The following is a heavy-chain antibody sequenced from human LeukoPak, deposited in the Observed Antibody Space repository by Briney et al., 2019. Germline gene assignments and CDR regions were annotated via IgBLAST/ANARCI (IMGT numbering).Heavy chain of an antibody. D-gene: IGHD2-15*01. CDR3: AKDIGGGLLEY. Sequence: TGGSLNSSCEAPGLGFGANSMHWARQVPGKGLEWVSLINGDGNTYYAASVNGRFTVSRDNSKNSLYLQMSSLRPEDTALYYCAKDIGGGLLEYWGQGTLVTVSS. CDR1: GLGFGANS. J-gene: IGHJ4*02. CDR2: INGDGNT. V-gene: IGHV3-43*02.